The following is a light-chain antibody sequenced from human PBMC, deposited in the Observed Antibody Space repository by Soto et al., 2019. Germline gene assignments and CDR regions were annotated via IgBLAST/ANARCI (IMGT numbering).Light chain of an antibody. CDR2: DGS. J-gene: IGKJ1*01. V-gene: IGKV1-5*01. CDR1: QSVNTW. Sequence: DVLMTQSPSTVSASVGDRITITCRASQSVNTWLAWYQQRTGEAPQLLIYDGSTLAIGVPSRFSGSGSGTDFTLTISRLQPDDFAMYYCQQYDTYPRTFGQGTKVEVK. CDR3: QQYDTYPRT.